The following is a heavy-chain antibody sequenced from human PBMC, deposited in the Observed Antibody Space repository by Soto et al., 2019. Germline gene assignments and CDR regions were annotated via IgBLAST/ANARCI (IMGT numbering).Heavy chain of an antibody. Sequence: ASVKVSCKASGYSFHTYAISWVRQAPGQGLEWVGWISGYNGNTNYAQKFQGRVTLTTDTSTKTAFMELRSLTGDDTAVYYCVREYGMDVWGQGTTVTVSS. V-gene: IGHV1-18*01. CDR1: GYSFHTYA. CDR2: ISGYNGNT. J-gene: IGHJ6*02. CDR3: VREYGMDV.